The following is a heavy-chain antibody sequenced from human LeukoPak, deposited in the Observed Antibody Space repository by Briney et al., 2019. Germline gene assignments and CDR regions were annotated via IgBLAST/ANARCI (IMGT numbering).Heavy chain of an antibody. Sequence: HGESLKISCKGSGYSFTSYCIGWVRQMPGKGLEWMGIIYPGDSDTRYSPSFQGQVTISADKSISTAYLQWSSLKASDTAMYYCARPDGYSSSWYAGLYFDYWGQGTLVTVSS. V-gene: IGHV5-51*01. CDR3: ARPDGYSSSWYAGLYFDY. CDR1: GYSFTSYC. D-gene: IGHD6-13*01. CDR2: IYPGDSDT. J-gene: IGHJ4*02.